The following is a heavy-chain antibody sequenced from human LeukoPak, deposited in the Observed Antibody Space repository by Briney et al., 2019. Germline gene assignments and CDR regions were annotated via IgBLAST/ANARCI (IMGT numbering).Heavy chain of an antibody. J-gene: IGHJ4*02. CDR2: ISAYNGNT. D-gene: IGHD6-13*01. Sequence: GASVKVSCTASGYTFTSYGISWVRQAPGQGLEWMGWISAYNGNTNYAQKLQGRVTMTTDTSTSTAYMELSSLRSEDTAVYYCATDRPFSSSWGAWIVWGQGTLVTVSS. CDR3: ATDRPFSSSWGAWIV. V-gene: IGHV1-18*01. CDR1: GYTFTSYG.